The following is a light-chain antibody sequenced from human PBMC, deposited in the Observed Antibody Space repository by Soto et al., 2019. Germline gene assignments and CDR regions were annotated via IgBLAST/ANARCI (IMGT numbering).Light chain of an antibody. V-gene: IGLV2-14*01. CDR2: EVS. CDR3: SSYVGSNNFGLV. Sequence: QSVLTQPASVSGSPGQSITISCTGTSSDVGNDNFVSWYQHHPGKAPKLIIYEVSYRPSGVSHRFSGSKSGNTASLTISGLQSEDEADYYCSSYVGSNNFGLVFGGGTKVTVL. CDR1: SSDVGNDNF. J-gene: IGLJ2*01.